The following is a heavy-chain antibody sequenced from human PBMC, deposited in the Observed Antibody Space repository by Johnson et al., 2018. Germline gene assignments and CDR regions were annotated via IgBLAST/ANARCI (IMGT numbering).Heavy chain of an antibody. CDR3: AKTGDGWLHTPTDY. Sequence: EVQLVEAGGGLVQPGGSLRLSCAASGFTFSNYAMTWVRQAPGKGLEWVSTISGRGGNVYYADAVKGRFPIPRDNCKNPLYLQRNSLRDEDTAIYYCAKTGDGWLHTPTDYWGQGTLVTVSS. D-gene: IGHD5-24*01. CDR1: GFTFSNYA. CDR2: ISGRGGNV. V-gene: IGHV3-23*04. J-gene: IGHJ4*02.